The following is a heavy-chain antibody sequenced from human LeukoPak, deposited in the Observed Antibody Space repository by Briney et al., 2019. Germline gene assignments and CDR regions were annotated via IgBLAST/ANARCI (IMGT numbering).Heavy chain of an antibody. CDR2: INHSAGT. CDR3: AAAGYYYGSGSYSDGMDV. Sequence: SETLSLTCTVSGGSISSYYWSWIRQPPGQGLEWIGEINHSAGTNYNPSLKSRVTISVDTSKNQFSLKLSSVTAADTAVYYCAAAGYYYGSGSYSDGMDVWGQGTTVTVSS. V-gene: IGHV4-34*01. CDR1: GGSISSYY. J-gene: IGHJ6*02. D-gene: IGHD3-10*01.